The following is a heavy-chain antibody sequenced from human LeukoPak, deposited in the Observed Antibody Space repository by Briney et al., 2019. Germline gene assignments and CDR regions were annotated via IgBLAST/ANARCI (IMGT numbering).Heavy chain of an antibody. CDR2: IKQDGCEK. V-gene: IGHV3-7*01. J-gene: IGHJ3*01. D-gene: IGHD2-15*01. CDR3: ARDRGGAESHGFDAFDY. CDR1: GFTFRNYW. Sequence: PGGSLRLLCAPSGFTFRNYWMNWVRQAPGKGLEWVAYIKQDGCEKHYVDSVKGRFTISRDNAKNSLYLQMNSLRVDDTAVYACARDRGGAESHGFDAFDYWGQGTIVTVSS.